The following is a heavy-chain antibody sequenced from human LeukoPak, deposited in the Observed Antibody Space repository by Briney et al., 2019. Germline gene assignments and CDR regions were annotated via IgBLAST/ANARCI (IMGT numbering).Heavy chain of an antibody. CDR3: ARGIVGATSLFWFDP. Sequence: GGSLRLSCAASGFTFSSYSMNWVRQAPGKGLEWVSSISSSSSYIYYADLVKGRFTISRDNAKNSLYLQMNSLRAEDTAVYYCARGIVGATSLFWFDPWGQGTLVTVSS. J-gene: IGHJ5*02. D-gene: IGHD1-26*01. V-gene: IGHV3-21*01. CDR1: GFTFSSYS. CDR2: ISSSSSYI.